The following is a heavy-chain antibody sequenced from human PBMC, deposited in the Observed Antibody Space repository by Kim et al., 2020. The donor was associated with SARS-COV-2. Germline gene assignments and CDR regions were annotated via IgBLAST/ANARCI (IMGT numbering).Heavy chain of an antibody. J-gene: IGHJ4*02. CDR3: VSCPDFSTGPSF. D-gene: IGHD3-3*01. V-gene: IGHV3-7*01. Sequence: YYVDSVKGRFTISRDNAKRSLYLQMNSLRVEDTAVYYCVSCPDFSTGPSFWGQGTLVTVSS.